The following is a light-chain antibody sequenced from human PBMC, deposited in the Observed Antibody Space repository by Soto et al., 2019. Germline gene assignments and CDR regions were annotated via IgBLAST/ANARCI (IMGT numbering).Light chain of an antibody. J-gene: IGLJ2*01. V-gene: IGLV2-8*01. CDR1: SSDVGGYDY. Sequence: QSALTQPPSASGSPGQSVTISCTGTSSDVGGYDYVSWYQQHPGKAPKLMIYEVSKRPSGVPDRFSGSKSGNTASLTVSGRQAEDDADYYCSSYAGSNILVFGGGTQLTVL. CDR2: EVS. CDR3: SSYAGSNILV.